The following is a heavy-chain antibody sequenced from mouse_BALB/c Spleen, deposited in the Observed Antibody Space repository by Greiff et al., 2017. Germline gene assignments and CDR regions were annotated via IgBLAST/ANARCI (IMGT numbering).Heavy chain of an antibody. V-gene: IGHV2-6-7*01. CDR2: IWGDGST. CDR1: GFSLTGYG. J-gene: IGHJ4*01. Sequence: VKVVESGPGLVAPSQSLSITCTVSGFSLTGYGVNWVRQPPGKGLEWLGMIWGDGSTDYNSALKSRLSISKDNSKSQVFLKMNSLQTDDTARYYCARESPYYYGSSYDAMDYWGQGTSVPSPQ. CDR3: ARESPYYYGSSYDAMDY. D-gene: IGHD1-1*01.